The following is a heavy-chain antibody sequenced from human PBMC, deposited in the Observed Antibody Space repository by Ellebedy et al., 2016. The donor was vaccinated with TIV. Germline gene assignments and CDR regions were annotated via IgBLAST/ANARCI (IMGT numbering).Heavy chain of an antibody. CDR3: ARDVVAAASPMTYDAFDI. J-gene: IGHJ3*02. D-gene: IGHD6-13*01. V-gene: IGHV4-39*02. CDR1: GGSISTTSYS. Sequence: MPSETLSLTCTVSGGSISTTSYSWGCIRQPPGNGLEGIGSIYYSRSTYYNPSLKSRVTISVETSKNQFSLKLRSVTAADTAVYYCARDVVAAASPMTYDAFDIWGQGTMVTVSS. CDR2: IYYSRST.